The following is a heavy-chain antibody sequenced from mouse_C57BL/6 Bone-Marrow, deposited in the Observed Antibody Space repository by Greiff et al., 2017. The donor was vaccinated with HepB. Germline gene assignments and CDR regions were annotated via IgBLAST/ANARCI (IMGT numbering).Heavy chain of an antibody. CDR1: GFTFSDAW. J-gene: IGHJ1*03. D-gene: IGHD1-1*01. CDR2: IRNKANNHAT. V-gene: IGHV6-6*01. Sequence: EVHLVESGGGLVQPGGSMKLSCAASGFTFSDAWMDWVRQSPEKGLEWVAEIRNKANNHATYYAESVKGRFTISRDDSKSSVYLQMNSLRAEDTGIYYCTRRDYYYGSSPYFDVWGTGTTVTVSS. CDR3: TRRDYYYGSSPYFDV.